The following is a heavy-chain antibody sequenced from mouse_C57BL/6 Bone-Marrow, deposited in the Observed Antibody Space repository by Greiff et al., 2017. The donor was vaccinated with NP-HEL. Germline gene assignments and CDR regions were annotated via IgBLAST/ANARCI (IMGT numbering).Heavy chain of an antibody. CDR1: GYTFTSYW. Sequence: VQLQQPGTELVKPGASVKLSCKASGYTFTSYWMHWVKQRPGQGLEWIGNINPSNGGTNYNEKFKSKATLTVDKSSSTAYMQLSSLTSEDSAVYYCAREGHTTVYYFDYWGQGTTLTVSS. D-gene: IGHD1-1*01. V-gene: IGHV1-53*01. J-gene: IGHJ2*01. CDR3: AREGHTTVYYFDY. CDR2: INPSNGGT.